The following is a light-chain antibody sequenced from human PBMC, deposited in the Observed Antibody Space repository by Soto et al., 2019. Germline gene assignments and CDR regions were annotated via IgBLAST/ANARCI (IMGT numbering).Light chain of an antibody. CDR1: SGHSSYA. Sequence: QSVLTQLPSASASLGASVKLTCTLSSGHSSYAIAWHQQQPEKGPRYLMKLSSDGSHSKGDGIPDRFSGSSSGAERYLTISSLQSEDEADYYCQTWDTGARVVFGGGTKLTFL. V-gene: IGLV4-69*01. J-gene: IGLJ2*01. CDR3: QTWDTGARVV. CDR2: LSSDGSH.